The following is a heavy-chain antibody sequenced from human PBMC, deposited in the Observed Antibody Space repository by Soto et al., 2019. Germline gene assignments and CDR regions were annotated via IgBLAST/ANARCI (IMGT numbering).Heavy chain of an antibody. Sequence: ASVKVSCKASGYTFTSYYMHWVRQAPGQELEWMGIINPSGGSTSYAQKFQGRVTMTRDTSTSTVYMELSSLRSEDTAADYCARGKEFWWNAGPLALHDLVIWGQGTTVTVS. J-gene: IGHJ6*02. D-gene: IGHD1-1*01. V-gene: IGHV1-46*01. CDR3: ARGKEFWWNAGPLALHDLVI. CDR1: GYTFTSYY. CDR2: INPSGGST.